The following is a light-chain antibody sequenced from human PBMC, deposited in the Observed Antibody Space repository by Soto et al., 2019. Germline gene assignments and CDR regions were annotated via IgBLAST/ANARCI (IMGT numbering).Light chain of an antibody. J-gene: IGKJ3*01. CDR3: QQYDNPQFT. V-gene: IGKV1-33*01. CDR1: QDISNN. Sequence: DIQMTQSPSSLSASVGDRVTITCQASQDISNNLNWYQQKPGKAPKLLIYDASNLETELPSRFIGSGSGTDFTFAISSVQPEDIATYSCQQYDNPQFTFGPGTKVDIK. CDR2: DAS.